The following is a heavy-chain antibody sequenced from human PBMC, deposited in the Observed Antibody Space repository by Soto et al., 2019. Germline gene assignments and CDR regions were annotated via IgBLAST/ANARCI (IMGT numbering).Heavy chain of an antibody. V-gene: IGHV3-11*05. CDR3: ARGRGAAADYFDF. Sequence: QVQLVESGGGLVKPGGSLRLSWAVSGFTFTDYYMTWIRQAPGKGLEWVSYISSSTSHTNYAESVKCRFTIARDSAKNSLLLQMNSLRAEDTAVYYCARGRGAAADYFDFWGQGTLVTVSS. J-gene: IGHJ4*02. CDR2: ISSSTSHT. CDR1: GFTFTDYY. D-gene: IGHD6-13*01.